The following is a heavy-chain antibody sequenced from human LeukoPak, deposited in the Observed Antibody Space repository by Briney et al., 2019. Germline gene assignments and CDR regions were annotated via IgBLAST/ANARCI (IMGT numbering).Heavy chain of an antibody. CDR1: RFTFSSYA. D-gene: IGHD1-26*01. J-gene: IGHJ3*02. V-gene: IGHV3-23*01. CDR3: AKAHSGSYPGAFDI. Sequence: GGSLRLSCAASRFTFSSYAMSWVRQAPGKGLEWVSAISGSGGSTYYADSVKGRFTISRADSKNTLYLQMNSLRAGDTAVYYCAKAHSGSYPGAFDIWGQGTMVTVSS. CDR2: ISGSGGST.